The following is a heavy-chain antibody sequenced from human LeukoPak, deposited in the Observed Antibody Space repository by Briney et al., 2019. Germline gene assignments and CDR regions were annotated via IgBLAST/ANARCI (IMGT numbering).Heavy chain of an antibody. CDR3: ARGHDFWSGYPDY. V-gene: IGHV3-30*19. D-gene: IGHD3-3*01. CDR1: TSTFSNYG. Sequence: GKSLRLSCAASTSTFSNYGMHWVRQAPGKGLEWVAVIWYDGSKTYYAESVKGRFTISRDNSKNTLYLQMNSLRAEDTAVYYCARGHDFWSGYPDYWGQGTLVTVSS. CDR2: IWYDGSKT. J-gene: IGHJ4*02.